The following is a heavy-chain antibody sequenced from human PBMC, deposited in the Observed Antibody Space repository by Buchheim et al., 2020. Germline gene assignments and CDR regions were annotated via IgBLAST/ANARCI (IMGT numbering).Heavy chain of an antibody. Sequence: EVQLVESGGGLVKPGGSLRLSCAASGFTFSSYSMNWVRQAPGKGLEWVSSISSSSSYIYYADSVKGRFTISRDNAKNSLYLQMNSLRAEDTAVYYCARVGIWGYCSGGSCYSNYYYGMDVWGQGTT. V-gene: IGHV3-21*01. CDR3: ARVGIWGYCSGGSCYSNYYYGMDV. CDR1: GFTFSSYS. CDR2: ISSSSSYI. J-gene: IGHJ6*02. D-gene: IGHD2-15*01.